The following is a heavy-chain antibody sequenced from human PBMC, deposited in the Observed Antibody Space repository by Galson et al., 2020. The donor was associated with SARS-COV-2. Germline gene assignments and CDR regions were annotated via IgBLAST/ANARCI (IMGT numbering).Heavy chain of an antibody. D-gene: IGHD2-15*01. J-gene: IGHJ6*02. CDR3: TTAGYLVSSAYYYGMDV. CDR2: IISKTDGGTA. Sequence: GGSLRLSCAASGFTFTNAWMNWVRQAPGKGLEWVGRIISKTDGGTADHAAPVKGRFTISRDDSKNTLYLQMNSLKTEDTAVYYCTTAGYLVSSAYYYGMDVWGQGTTVTVSS. CDR1: GFTFTNAW. V-gene: IGHV3-15*07.